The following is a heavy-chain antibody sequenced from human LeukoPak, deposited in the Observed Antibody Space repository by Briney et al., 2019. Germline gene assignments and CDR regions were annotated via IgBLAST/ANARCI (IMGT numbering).Heavy chain of an antibody. CDR1: GFTFTTYT. J-gene: IGHJ4*02. V-gene: IGHV3-64*01. Sequence: PGGSLRLSCAASGFTFTTYTIHWLRQAPGKGLEYVSAVVGNGGTTYYANSVKGRFTISRDNSKNTVYLQMGSLRAEDTAVYYCARERAYYYFDYWGQGALVTVSS. CDR2: VVGNGGTT. D-gene: IGHD3-10*01. CDR3: ARERAYYYFDY.